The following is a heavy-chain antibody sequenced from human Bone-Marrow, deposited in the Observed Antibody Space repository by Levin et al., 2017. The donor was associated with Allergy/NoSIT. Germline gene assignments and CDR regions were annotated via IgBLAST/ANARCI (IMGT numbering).Heavy chain of an antibody. Sequence: TSETLSLTCAVYGGSFSGYYWSCIRQPPGKDLEWIGEINHSGNTNYNPSLKSRVTMSVDTSKNQFSLNLRSVTAADTAVYYCARKLDGLIRGVRFDYWGQGTLVTVSS. CDR2: INHSGNT. CDR3: ARKLDGLIRGVRFDY. D-gene: IGHD3-10*01. V-gene: IGHV4-34*01. CDR1: GGSFSGYY. J-gene: IGHJ4*02.